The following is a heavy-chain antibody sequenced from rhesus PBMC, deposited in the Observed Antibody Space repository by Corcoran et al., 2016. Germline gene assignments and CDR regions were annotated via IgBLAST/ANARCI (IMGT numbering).Heavy chain of an antibody. Sequence: QVQLQESGPGLVKPSETLSLTCGVSGYSISSGYGWSWIRQPPGKGLEGIGYIGGSSGSTNYNPSLKSRVTISQHTSKTQFSLKLSSVTAAATAVCYCARGGVVATAYFDYWGQGVLVTVSS. J-gene: IGHJ4*01. CDR2: IGGSSGST. V-gene: IGHV4-127*01. CDR1: GYSISSGYG. D-gene: IGHD2-21*01. CDR3: ARGGVVATAYFDY.